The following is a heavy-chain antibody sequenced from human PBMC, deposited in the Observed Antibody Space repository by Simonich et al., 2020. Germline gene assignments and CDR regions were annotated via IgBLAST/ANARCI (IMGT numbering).Heavy chain of an antibody. Sequence: QVQLQQWGAGLLKPSETLSLTCAVYGGSFSGYYWSWIRQPPGKGLEWSGEINHSGSTNHNPSLTSRVTISVDTSKNQFSLKLSSVTAADTAVYYCARPLGIVWAFDIWGQGTMVTVSS. CDR2: INHSGST. CDR3: ARPLGIVWAFDI. D-gene: IGHD3-16*01. J-gene: IGHJ3*02. V-gene: IGHV4-34*01. CDR1: GGSFSGYY.